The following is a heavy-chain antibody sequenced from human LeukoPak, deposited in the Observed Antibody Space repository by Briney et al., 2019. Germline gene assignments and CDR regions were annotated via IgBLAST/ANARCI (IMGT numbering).Heavy chain of an antibody. J-gene: IGHJ4*02. Sequence: SETLSLTCTVSGVSISSSYWSWIPQPPGKGLKWIGYIYYSGSTNYNPPLKSRVTMSVDTSKNQFSLNLSSVTAADTAVYYCARGPYSSRYDYWGQGTVVTVSS. CDR2: IYYSGST. V-gene: IGHV4-59*01. D-gene: IGHD6-13*01. CDR1: GVSISSSY. CDR3: ARGPYSSRYDY.